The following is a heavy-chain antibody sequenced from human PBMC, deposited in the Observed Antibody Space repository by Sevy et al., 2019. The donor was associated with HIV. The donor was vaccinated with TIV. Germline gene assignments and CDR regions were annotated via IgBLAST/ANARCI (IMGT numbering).Heavy chain of an antibody. D-gene: IGHD2-15*01. CDR3: ARDQSWAARYFSRDYYGMDV. CDR2: IIPIFGTA. V-gene: IGHV1-69*13. J-gene: IGHJ6*02. CDR1: GGTFSSYA. Sequence: ASVKVSCKASGGTFSSYAISWVQQAPGQGLEWMGGIIPIFGTANYAQKFQGRVTITADESTSTAYMELSSLRSEDTAVYYCARDQSWAARYFSRDYYGMDVWGQGTTVTVSS.